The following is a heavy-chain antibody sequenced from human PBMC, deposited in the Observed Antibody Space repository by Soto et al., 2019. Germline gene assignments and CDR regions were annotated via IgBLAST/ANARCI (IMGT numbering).Heavy chain of an antibody. J-gene: IGHJ6*02. D-gene: IGHD6-13*01. CDR3: ARLAAAADAYYYYYYGMDV. CDR2: IYSGGST. CDR1: GFTVSSNY. Sequence: GGSLRLSCAASGFTVSSNYMSWVRQAPGKGLEWVSVIYSGGSTYYADSVKGRFTISRDNSKKTLYLQMNSLRAEDTAVYYCARLAAAADAYYYYYYGMDVWGQGTTVTVSS. V-gene: IGHV3-66*04.